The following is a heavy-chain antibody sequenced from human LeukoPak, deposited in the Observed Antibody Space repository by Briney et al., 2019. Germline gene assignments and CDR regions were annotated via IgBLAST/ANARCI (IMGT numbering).Heavy chain of an antibody. Sequence: PSETLSLTCTVSGGSISSYYWSWIRQPPGKGLEWIGYIYYSGSTNYNLSLKSRVTISVDTSKNQFSLKLSSVTAADTAVYYCARVFNHYDSSGYLDYWGQGTLVTVSS. CDR3: ARVFNHYDSSGYLDY. V-gene: IGHV4-59*01. J-gene: IGHJ4*02. D-gene: IGHD3-22*01. CDR2: IYYSGST. CDR1: GGSISSYY.